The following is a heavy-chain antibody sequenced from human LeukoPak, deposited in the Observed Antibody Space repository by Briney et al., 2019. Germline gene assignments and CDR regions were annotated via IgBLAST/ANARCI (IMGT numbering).Heavy chain of an antibody. Sequence: GGSLRLSCAASGFTVSSEYMSWVRQAPGKGLEWVSYISSSSSYTNYADSVKGRFTISRDNAKNSLYLQMNSLRAEDTAVYYCARGGIEVAGTKSYWGQGTLVTVSS. J-gene: IGHJ4*02. V-gene: IGHV3-11*06. CDR1: GFTVSSEY. CDR2: ISSSSSYT. CDR3: ARGGIEVAGTKSY. D-gene: IGHD6-19*01.